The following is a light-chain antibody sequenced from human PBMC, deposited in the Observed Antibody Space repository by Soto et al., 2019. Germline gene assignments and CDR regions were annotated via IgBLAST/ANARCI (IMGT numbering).Light chain of an antibody. CDR1: LGISGY. V-gene: IGKV1-9*01. CDR3: QQLDRYPFT. J-gene: IGKJ4*01. CDR2: SAS. Sequence: DIQLTQSPSFLSASVGDRVTMTCRASLGISGYLAWYQQKPGKVPRLLIYSASSLQSRVPSRFSGSGSGTEVTLTISSLRPENFASYYCQQLDRYPFTFGGGTKVEI.